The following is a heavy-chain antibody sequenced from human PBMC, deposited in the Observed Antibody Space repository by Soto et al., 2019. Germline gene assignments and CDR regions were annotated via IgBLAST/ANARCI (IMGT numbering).Heavy chain of an antibody. CDR1: GFTFSSFW. CDR3: TRHGPGDYFLFDP. J-gene: IGHJ5*02. Sequence: GSLRLSCAASGFTFSSFWMHWVRQAPGKGLVWVSRASPDGTSTSYAESVKGRFTISRDNARNTLYMQMNGLRAEDTAVYYCTRHGPGDYFLFDPWGQGTLVTVSS. V-gene: IGHV3-74*01. CDR2: ASPDGTST. D-gene: IGHD4-17*01.